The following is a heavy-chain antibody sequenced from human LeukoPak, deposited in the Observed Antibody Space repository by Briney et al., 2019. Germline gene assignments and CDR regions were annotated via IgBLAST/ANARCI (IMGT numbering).Heavy chain of an antibody. CDR1: GYTLTSYD. CDR2: MNPNSGNT. Sequence: ASVKVSCKASGYTLTSYDINWVRQAPGQGLEWMGWMNPNSGNTGYAQKYQGRVTMTRNTSISTAYMELSSRRSEDTAVYYCARGPDYYDSSGYRYYWGQGTLVTVSS. D-gene: IGHD3-22*01. CDR3: ARGPDYYDSSGYRYY. J-gene: IGHJ4*02. V-gene: IGHV1-8*01.